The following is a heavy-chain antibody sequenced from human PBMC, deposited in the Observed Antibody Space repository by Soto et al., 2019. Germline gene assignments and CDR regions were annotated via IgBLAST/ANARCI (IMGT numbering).Heavy chain of an antibody. V-gene: IGHV4-39*01. CDR3: ARHALYYYDSSGYPNWFDP. J-gene: IGHJ5*02. CDR2: IYYSGST. CDR1: GGSISSSSYY. Sequence: SETLSLTCTVSGGSISSSSYYWGWIRQPPGKGLEWIGSIYYSGSTYYNPSLKSRVTISVDTSKNQFSLKLSSVTAADTAVYYCARHALYYYDSSGYPNWFDPWGQGTLVT. D-gene: IGHD3-22*01.